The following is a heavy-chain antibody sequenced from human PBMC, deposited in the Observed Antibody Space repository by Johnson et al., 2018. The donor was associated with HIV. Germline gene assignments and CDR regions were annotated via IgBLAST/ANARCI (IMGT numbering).Heavy chain of an antibody. CDR1: GFTFSSHG. D-gene: IGHD3/OR15-3a*01. V-gene: IGHV3-30*02. CDR3: ARDGLAANAFDT. J-gene: IGHJ3*02. Sequence: QVQLVESGGGVVQPGGSLRLSCVASGFTFSSHGMHWVRQAPGKGLEWVAFIRYDGSNKYYADSVKGRFTVSRDNAKNTLYLQMNSLRAEDTAVYYCARDGLAANAFDTWGQGTMVTVSS. CDR2: IRYDGSNK.